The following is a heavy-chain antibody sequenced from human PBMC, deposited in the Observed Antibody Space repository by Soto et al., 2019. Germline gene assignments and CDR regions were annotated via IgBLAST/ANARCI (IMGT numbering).Heavy chain of an antibody. CDR3: ARQSDPDYYYYYGMDV. CDR1: GYSLTSYW. Sequence: EESLKISCSGSGYSLTSYWISWVRQMPWKGLEWMGRIDPSDSYTNYSPSFQGHVTISADKSISTAYLQWSSLKASDTAMYYCARQSDPDYYYYYGMDVWGQGTTVTVSS. CDR2: IDPSDSYT. J-gene: IGHJ6*02. V-gene: IGHV5-10-1*01.